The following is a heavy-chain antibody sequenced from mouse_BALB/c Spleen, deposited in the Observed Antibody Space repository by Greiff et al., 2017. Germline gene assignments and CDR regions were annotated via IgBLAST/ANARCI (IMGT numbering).Heavy chain of an antibody. V-gene: IGHV1-54*01. CDR3: ARLSPFTIAMDY. CDR2: INPGSGGT. CDR1: GYAFTNYL. Sequence: QVQLKESGAELVRPGTSVKVSCKASGYAFTNYLIEWVKQRPGQGLEWIGVINPGSGGTNYNEKFKGKATLTADKSSSTAYMQLSSLTSDDSAVYFCARLSPFTIAMDYWGQGTSVTVSS. D-gene: IGHD2-12*01. J-gene: IGHJ4*01.